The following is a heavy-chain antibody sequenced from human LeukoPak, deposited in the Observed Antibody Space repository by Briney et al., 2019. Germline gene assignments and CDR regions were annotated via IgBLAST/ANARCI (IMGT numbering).Heavy chain of an antibody. Sequence: GGSLRLSCTASGFTFSSLAMTWVRQAPGKGLEWVSSIAGSSGYISYADSVKGRFTISRDNAKKSLYLQMTSLTAEDTAVYYCARDRGAYCGGDCYLGFDYWGRGTLVTVSS. D-gene: IGHD2-21*02. J-gene: IGHJ4*01. CDR3: ARDRGAYCGGDCYLGFDY. CDR1: GFTFSSLA. CDR2: IAGSSGYI. V-gene: IGHV3-21*01.